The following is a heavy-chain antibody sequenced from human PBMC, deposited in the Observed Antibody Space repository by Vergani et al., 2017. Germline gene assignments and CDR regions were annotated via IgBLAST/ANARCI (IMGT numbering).Heavy chain of an antibody. J-gene: IGHJ6*03. CDR2: IKSKTDGGTT. Sequence: VQLQQWGAGLLKPSETLSLTCAVYGGSFSGYYWSWIRQPPGKGLEWVGRIKSKTDGGTTDYAAPVKGRFTISRDDSKNTLYLQMNSLKTEDTAVYYCTTGGDPYYYYYMDVWGKGTTVTVSS. CDR3: TTGGDPYYYYYMDV. V-gene: IGHV3-15*01. CDR1: GGSFSGYY. D-gene: IGHD2-21*02.